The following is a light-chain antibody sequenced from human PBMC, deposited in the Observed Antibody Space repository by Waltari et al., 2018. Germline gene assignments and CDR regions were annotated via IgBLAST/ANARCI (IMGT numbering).Light chain of an antibody. CDR1: QSPVHIDGNTY. J-gene: IGKJ1*01. Sequence: EIVITQTPLSLPVTLGQPASISCRSSQSPVHIDGNTYLNWLHQRPGQPPRLLLYEISKRVSGVPDRVSGSGAGTDFTLEITRVEPDDVGIYYCSQTSQFPLTFGQGTRVEIK. CDR2: EIS. V-gene: IGKV2-24*01. CDR3: SQTSQFPLT.